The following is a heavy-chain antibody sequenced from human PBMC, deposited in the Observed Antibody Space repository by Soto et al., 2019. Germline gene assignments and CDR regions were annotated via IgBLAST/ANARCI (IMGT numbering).Heavy chain of an antibody. V-gene: IGHV1-69*02. CDR1: GGTFSSYT. CDR2: IIPILGIA. CDR3: ARGSSGARGAFDI. Sequence: QVQLVQSGAEVKKPSTSVKVSCKTSGGTFSSYTISWVRQAPGQGLEWMGRIIPILGIANYAQKFQGRVTITADKSTSTAYMELSSLRSEDTAVYYCARGSSGARGAFDIWGQGTMVTVSS. J-gene: IGHJ3*02. D-gene: IGHD6-19*01.